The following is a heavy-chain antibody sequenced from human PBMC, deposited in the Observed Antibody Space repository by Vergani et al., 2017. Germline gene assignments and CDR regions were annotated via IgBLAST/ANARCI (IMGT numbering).Heavy chain of an antibody. J-gene: IGHJ5*02. CDR3: GRVADFYGLGSRLLDL. Sequence: QVQLQESGPGLVKPSQTLSLTCSVSGDSISSGVYYWNWIRQHPGKGLEWIGYIYSTGSTHHNPSLRRRINMSGDTSKNQFSLKLNSVTAADTAVYYCGRVADFYGLGSRLLDLWGQGILVTVSS. CDR2: IYSTGST. CDR1: GDSISSGVYY. V-gene: IGHV4-31*03. D-gene: IGHD3-10*01.